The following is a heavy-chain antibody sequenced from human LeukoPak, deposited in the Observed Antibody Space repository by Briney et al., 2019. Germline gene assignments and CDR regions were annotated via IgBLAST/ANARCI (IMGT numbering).Heavy chain of an antibody. D-gene: IGHD3-16*01. CDR2: IHYTGTT. Sequence: SETLSLTCTVSGGSISHYYWSWIGQPPGKGLEWIGYIHYTGTTNYNPSLKSRVTTSVDTSKNQFSLKLSSVTAADTAVYYCARGTYGGDSWGQGTLVSVSS. CDR1: GGSISHYY. J-gene: IGHJ4*02. CDR3: ARGTYGGDS. V-gene: IGHV4-59*12.